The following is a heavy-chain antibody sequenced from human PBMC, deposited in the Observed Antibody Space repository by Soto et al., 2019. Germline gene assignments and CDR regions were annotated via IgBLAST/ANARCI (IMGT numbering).Heavy chain of an antibody. J-gene: IGHJ6*02. CDR1: GFTFSSYA. D-gene: IGHD1-26*01. Sequence: EVQLLESGGGLVQPGGSLRLSCAASGFTFSSYAMSWVRQAPGKGLEWVSVISGSGASTYCADSVKGRFTFSRDNSKNTLYLQMNGLRAEDTAVYYCAKLLWEYYSYGMDVWGQGTTVTVSS. CDR2: ISGSGAST. V-gene: IGHV3-23*01. CDR3: AKLLWEYYSYGMDV.